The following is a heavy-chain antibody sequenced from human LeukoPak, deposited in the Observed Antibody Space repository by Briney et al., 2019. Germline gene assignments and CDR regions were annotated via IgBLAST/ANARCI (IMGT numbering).Heavy chain of an antibody. J-gene: IGHJ4*02. CDR1: TFTFTHYW. V-gene: IGHV3-74*03. CDR2: INGDGSST. CDR3: VRGGRYSYDSYGDC. D-gene: IGHD5-18*01. Sequence: GGSLRLSCAASTFTFTHYWMHWVRQAPGKGLEWVSRINGDGSSTKYADSVKGRFTISRDSAKSSLYLQMNSLRAEDTALYYCVRGGRYSYDSYGDCWGQGTLVTVSS.